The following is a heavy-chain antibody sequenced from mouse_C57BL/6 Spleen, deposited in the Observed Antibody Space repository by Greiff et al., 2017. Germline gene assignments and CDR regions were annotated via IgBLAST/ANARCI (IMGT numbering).Heavy chain of an antibody. CDR1: GYAFSSSW. CDR3: ARDTTVVRYFDV. J-gene: IGHJ1*03. CDR2: IYPGDGDP. Sequence: VQLQQSGPELVKPGASVKISCKASGYAFSSSWMNWVKQRPGQGLEWIGRIYPGDGDPNYNGKFKGKATLTADKSSSTAYMQLSSLTSEDSAVYFCARDTTVVRYFDVWGTGTTVTVSS. V-gene: IGHV1-82*01. D-gene: IGHD1-1*01.